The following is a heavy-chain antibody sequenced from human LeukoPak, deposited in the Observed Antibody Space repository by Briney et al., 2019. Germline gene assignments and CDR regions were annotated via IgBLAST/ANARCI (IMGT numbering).Heavy chain of an antibody. CDR1: GGTFSSYA. Sequence: GASVKVSCKASGGTFSSYAISWVRQAPGQGLEWMGGIIPIFGTANYAQKFQGRVTITTDESTSTAYMELSSLRSEDTAVYYCARYVLLWFGESRGFDYWGQGTLVTVSS. J-gene: IGHJ4*02. CDR3: ARYVLLWFGESRGFDY. V-gene: IGHV1-69*05. D-gene: IGHD3-10*01. CDR2: IIPIFGTA.